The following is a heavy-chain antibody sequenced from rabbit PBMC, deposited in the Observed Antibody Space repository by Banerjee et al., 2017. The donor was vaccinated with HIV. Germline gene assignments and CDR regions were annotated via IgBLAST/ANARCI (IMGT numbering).Heavy chain of an antibody. CDR2: ICVGVGST. J-gene: IGHJ4*01. CDR3: ARGRYNSIPGDYVFAKDL. CDR1: GFTISSSYW. V-gene: IGHV1S45*01. Sequence: QEQLKETGGGLVQPGGSLTLSCKASGFTISSSYWMSWVRQAPGKGLEWIGIICVGVGSTEYASWVNGRFTISKTSSTTVTLQMTSLTAADTGTYFCARGRYNSIPGDYVFAKDLWGPGTLVTVS. D-gene: IGHD1-1*01.